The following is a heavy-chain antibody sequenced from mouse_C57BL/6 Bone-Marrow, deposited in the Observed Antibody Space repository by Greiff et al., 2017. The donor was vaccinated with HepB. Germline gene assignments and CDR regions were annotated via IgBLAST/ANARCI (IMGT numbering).Heavy chain of an antibody. V-gene: IGHV1-50*01. CDR2: IDPSDSYT. J-gene: IGHJ2*01. CDR3: ARLNDYDHY. D-gene: IGHD2-4*01. CDR1: GYTFTSYW. Sequence: QVHVKQPGAELVKPGASVKLSCKASGYTFTSYWMQWVKQRPGQGLEWIGEIDPSDSYTNYNQKFKGKATLTVDTSSSTAYMQLSSLTSEDSAVYYCARLNDYDHYWGQGTTLTVSS.